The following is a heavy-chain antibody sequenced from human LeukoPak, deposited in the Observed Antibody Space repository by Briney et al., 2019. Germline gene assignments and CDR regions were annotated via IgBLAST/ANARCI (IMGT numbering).Heavy chain of an antibody. CDR2: IIPIFGTA. J-gene: IGHJ4*02. Sequence: EASVKVSCKASGYTFTSYGISWVRQAPGQGLEWMGGIIPIFGTANYAQKFQGRVTITADESTSTAYMELSSLRSEDTAVYYCARALSIAVPYYFDYWGQGTLVTVSS. CDR1: GYTFTSYG. V-gene: IGHV1-69*13. CDR3: ARALSIAVPYYFDY. D-gene: IGHD6-19*01.